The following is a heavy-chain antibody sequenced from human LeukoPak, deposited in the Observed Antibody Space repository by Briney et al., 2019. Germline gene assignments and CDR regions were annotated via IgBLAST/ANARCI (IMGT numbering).Heavy chain of an antibody. Sequence: GGSLRLSCAASGFTFSSYSINWVRQAPGKGQEWVSSISSSSIYIYYADSVKGRFTISRDDAKNSLSLQMNSLRAEDTAVYYCARGPPLLSDFYYYYMDVWGKGTTVTVSS. CDR3: ARGPPLLSDFYYYYMDV. J-gene: IGHJ6*03. D-gene: IGHD3-10*01. CDR1: GFTFSSYS. V-gene: IGHV3-21*01. CDR2: ISSSSIYI.